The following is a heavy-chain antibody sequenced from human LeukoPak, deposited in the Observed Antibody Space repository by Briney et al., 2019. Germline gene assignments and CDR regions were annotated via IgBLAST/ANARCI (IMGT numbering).Heavy chain of an antibody. J-gene: IGHJ5*02. CDR1: GGSISSSSYY. CDR3: AHYYDSSGYYFNWFDP. D-gene: IGHD3-22*01. CDR2: IYYSGST. V-gene: IGHV4-39*01. Sequence: SETLSLTCTVSGGSISSSSYYWGWIRQPPGKGLERIGSIYYSGSTYYNPSLKSRVTISVDTSKNQFSLKLSSVTAADTAVYYCAHYYDSSGYYFNWFDPWGQGTLVTVSS.